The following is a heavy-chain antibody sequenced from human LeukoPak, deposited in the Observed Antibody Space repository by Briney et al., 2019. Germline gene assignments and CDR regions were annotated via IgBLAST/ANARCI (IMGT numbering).Heavy chain of an antibody. J-gene: IGHJ4*02. V-gene: IGHV1-18*01. CDR3: ARDGVRGVTTDY. D-gene: IGHD3-10*01. CDR2: ISAYNGNT. CDR1: GGTFSSYA. Sequence: ASVKVSCKASGGTFSSYAISWVRQAPGQGLEWMGWISAYNGNTNYAQKLQGRVTMTTDTSTSTAYMELRSLRSDDTAVYYCARDGVRGVTTDYWGQGTLVTVSS.